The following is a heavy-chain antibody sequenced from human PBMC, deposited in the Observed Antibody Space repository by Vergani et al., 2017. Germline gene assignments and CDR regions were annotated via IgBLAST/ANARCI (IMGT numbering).Heavy chain of an antibody. CDR3: ARSDAAISLGWSGYYAAAH. J-gene: IGHJ4*02. CDR2: IYYSGST. V-gene: IGHV4-31*03. Sequence: QVQLQESGPGLVKPSQTLSLTCTVSGGSISSGGYYWSWIRQHPGKGLEWIGYIYYSGSTYYNPSLKSRVTISVDTSKNQFFLKLSSVTAADTAVYYWARSDAAISLGWSGYYAAAHWGQGTLVTVSS. D-gene: IGHD3-3*01. CDR1: GGSISSGGYY.